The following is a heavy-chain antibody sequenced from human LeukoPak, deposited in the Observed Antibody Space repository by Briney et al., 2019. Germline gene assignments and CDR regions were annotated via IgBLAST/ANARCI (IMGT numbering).Heavy chain of an antibody. V-gene: IGHV3-23*01. Sequence: GGSLRLSCSVSGLTFSIYGMSWVRQSPGKGLEWVSAISGSGSGNIINYADSVRGRFTISRDDYTNTVHLQMNSLRVEDTAVYYCTNHKSALEFWGQGTLVTVSS. J-gene: IGHJ4*02. CDR2: ISGSGSGNII. CDR1: GLTFSIYG. CDR3: TNHKSALEF. D-gene: IGHD3-10*01.